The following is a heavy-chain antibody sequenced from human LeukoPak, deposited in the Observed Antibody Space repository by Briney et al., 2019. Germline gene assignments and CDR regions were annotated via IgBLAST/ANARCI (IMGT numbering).Heavy chain of an antibody. V-gene: IGHV3-7*01. Sequence: GGSLRLSWAASGFTFSTSWMSWVRQAPGEGLEWVANIKQDASETNYVDSVKGRFTISRDNANNSLYLQMNSLRAEDTAVYYCARPRVPDSWGQGTLVTVSS. CDR1: GFTFSTSW. J-gene: IGHJ4*02. CDR3: ARPRVPDS. CDR2: IKQDASET.